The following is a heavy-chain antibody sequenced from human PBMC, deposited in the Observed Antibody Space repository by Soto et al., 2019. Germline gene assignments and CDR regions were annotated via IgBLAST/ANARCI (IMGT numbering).Heavy chain of an antibody. J-gene: IGHJ6*03. CDR2: ISGYNGNT. V-gene: IGHV1-18*01. CDR1: GYTFSSYG. D-gene: IGHD4-4*01. CDR3: AKADSNYAGRFSYYYMDV. Sequence: GASVKVSCKASGYTFSSYGISCVRQAPGQGLEWVGWISGYNGNTHYSQKFQGKVTMTTDTSTSTAYMELRNLRSDDTAVYYCAKADSNYAGRFSYYYMDVWGTGTMVTVSS.